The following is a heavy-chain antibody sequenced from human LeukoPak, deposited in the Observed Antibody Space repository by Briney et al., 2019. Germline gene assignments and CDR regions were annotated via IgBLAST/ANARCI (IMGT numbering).Heavy chain of an antibody. Sequence: GASGKVSCKASGYTFTSYGISWVRQAPGQGLEWMGWISAYNGHSNYAQKLQGRVTMTTDTSTNTTYMELRTLRSDHTAVYYCARGSPYYYYYYMDVWGKGTTVTVSS. CDR3: ARGSPYYYYYYMDV. CDR2: ISAYNGHS. V-gene: IGHV1-18*01. J-gene: IGHJ6*03. D-gene: IGHD3-10*01. CDR1: GYTFTSYG.